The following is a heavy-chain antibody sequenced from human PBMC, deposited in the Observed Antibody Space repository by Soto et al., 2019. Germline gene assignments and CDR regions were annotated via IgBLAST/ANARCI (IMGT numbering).Heavy chain of an antibody. Sequence: QVLLVESGGGVVQPGRSLRLSCAASGFTFSSYGMHWVRQARGKGLEWVAVISYDGSNKYYADSVKGRFTISRDNSKNTLYLQMNSLRAEDTAVYYCAKDVWVSDENWFDPWGQGTLVTVSS. CDR3: AKDVWVSDENWFDP. D-gene: IGHD6-13*01. CDR1: GFTFSSYG. J-gene: IGHJ5*02. V-gene: IGHV3-30*18. CDR2: ISYDGSNK.